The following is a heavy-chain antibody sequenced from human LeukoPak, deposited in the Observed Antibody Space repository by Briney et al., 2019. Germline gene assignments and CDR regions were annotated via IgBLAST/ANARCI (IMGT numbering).Heavy chain of an antibody. J-gene: IGHJ6*02. CDR1: GDTLTELS. D-gene: IGHD1-26*01. CDR3: ATDPPLGATTYYYYGMDV. V-gene: IGHV1-24*01. CDR2: FDPEDGET. Sequence: ASVKVSCKVSGDTLTELSMHWVRHAPGKGLEWMGGFDPEDGETIYAQKFQGRVTMTEDTSTDTAYMELSSLRSEDTAVYYCATDPPLGATTYYYYGMDVWGQGTTVTVSS.